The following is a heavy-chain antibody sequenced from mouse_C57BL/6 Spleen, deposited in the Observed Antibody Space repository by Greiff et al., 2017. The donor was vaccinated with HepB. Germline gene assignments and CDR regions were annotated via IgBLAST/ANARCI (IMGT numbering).Heavy chain of an antibody. Sequence: QVQLKQSGAELAKPGASVKLSCKASGYTFTSYWMHWVKQRPGQGLEWIGYINPSRGYTKYNQKFKDKATLTADKSSSTAYMQLSSLTYEDSAVYYCATSSIYYGYDGFAYWGQGTLVTVSA. V-gene: IGHV1-7*01. D-gene: IGHD2-2*01. CDR2: INPSRGYT. CDR3: ATSSIYYGYDGFAY. CDR1: GYTFTSYW. J-gene: IGHJ3*01.